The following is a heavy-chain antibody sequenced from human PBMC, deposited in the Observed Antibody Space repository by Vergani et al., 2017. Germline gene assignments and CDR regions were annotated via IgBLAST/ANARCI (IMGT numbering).Heavy chain of an antibody. CDR1: GGSISSYY. CDR2: IYYSGRT. CDR3: AGGVRYYYGSGSYYDY. V-gene: IGHV4-59*01. D-gene: IGHD3-10*01. Sequence: QVQLQESGPGLVKPSETLSLTCTVSGGSISSYYWSWIRQPPGKGLEWFGYIYYSGRTNYNPSLKSRVTISVDTSKNQFSLKLSSVTAADTAVYYCAGGVRYYYGSGSYYDYWGQGTLVTVSS. J-gene: IGHJ4*02.